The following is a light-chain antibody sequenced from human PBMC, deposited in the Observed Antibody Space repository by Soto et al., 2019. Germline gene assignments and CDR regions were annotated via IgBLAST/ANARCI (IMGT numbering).Light chain of an antibody. Sequence: QSVLTQPPSASGTPGQRVTISCSGSSSNIGSNYVYWYQQLPGTAPKLLIYRNNQRPSGVPDRFSGSKSGTSASLAISGLRSEAEADSYCAAWDDSLSAVVFGGGTKLTVL. J-gene: IGLJ2*01. CDR2: RNN. CDR1: SSNIGSNY. CDR3: AAWDDSLSAVV. V-gene: IGLV1-47*01.